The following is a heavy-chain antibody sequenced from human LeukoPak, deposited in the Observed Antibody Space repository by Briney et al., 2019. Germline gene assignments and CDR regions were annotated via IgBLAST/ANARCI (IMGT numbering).Heavy chain of an antibody. J-gene: IGHJ6*03. V-gene: IGHV1-69*13. CDR2: IIPIFGTA. Sequence: ASVKVSCKASGGTFSSYAISWVRQAPGQGLEWMGGIIPIFGTANYAQKFQGRVTITADESTSTAYMELSSLRAEDTAVYYCARDPYSGAYYGGYYYYYMDVWGKGTTVTVSS. CDR1: GGTFSSYA. CDR3: ARDPYSGAYYGGYYYYYMDV. D-gene: IGHD1-26*01.